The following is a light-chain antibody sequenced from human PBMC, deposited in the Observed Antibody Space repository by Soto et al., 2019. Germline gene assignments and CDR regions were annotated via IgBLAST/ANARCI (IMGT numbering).Light chain of an antibody. CDR3: QAWDNNTAV. Sequence: SYELTQSPSVSVSPGQTASISCSGEKLGENFVCWYQQKTGQSPVVVIYHDDKRPSGIPERFSGSSSGNRATLTIAGTQALDEADYYCQAWDNNTAVFGGGTKLTVL. J-gene: IGLJ2*01. CDR1: KLGENF. V-gene: IGLV3-1*01. CDR2: HDD.